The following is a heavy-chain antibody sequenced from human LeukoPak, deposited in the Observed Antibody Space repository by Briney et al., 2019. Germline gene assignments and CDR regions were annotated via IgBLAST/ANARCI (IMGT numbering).Heavy chain of an antibody. CDR3: ARDNSWYQGYHYMDV. J-gene: IGHJ6*03. Sequence: PGGSLRLSCAASGFTFSSYWMSWVRQAPGKGLEWVANIKQDGSEKYYVDSVKGRFTISRDNAKKSLYLQMNSLRVEDTAVYYCARDNSWYQGYHYMDVWGKGTTVTISS. CDR2: IKQDGSEK. D-gene: IGHD6-13*01. CDR1: GFTFSSYW. V-gene: IGHV3-7*01.